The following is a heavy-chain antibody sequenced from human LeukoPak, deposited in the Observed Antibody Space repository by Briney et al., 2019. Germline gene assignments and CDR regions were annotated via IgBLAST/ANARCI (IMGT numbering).Heavy chain of an antibody. CDR3: ARDRDAIAALSGYWYDP. J-gene: IGHJ5*02. Sequence: GGSLRLSCAASGFTFSSYPMHWVRQAPGKGLEWVAVISYDGSNKYYADSVKGRFTISRDNSKNTLYLQMNSLRAEDTAVYYCARDRDAIAALSGYWYDPWGQGILVTVSS. CDR1: GFTFSSYP. V-gene: IGHV3-30*04. CDR2: ISYDGSNK. D-gene: IGHD2-15*01.